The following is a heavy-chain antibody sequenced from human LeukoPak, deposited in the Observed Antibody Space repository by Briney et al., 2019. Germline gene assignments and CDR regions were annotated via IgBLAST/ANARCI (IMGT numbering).Heavy chain of an antibody. J-gene: IGHJ4*02. D-gene: IGHD3-22*01. CDR3: ARVGGYYQEVGY. CDR2: ISSSGSTI. CDR1: GFTFSSYE. V-gene: IGHV3-48*03. Sequence: GGSLRLSCAASGFTFSSYEMNWVRQAPGKGLEWVSYISSSGSTIYYADSVKGRFTIPRDNAKNSLYLQMNSLRAEDTAVYYCARVGGYYQEVGYWGQGTLVTVSS.